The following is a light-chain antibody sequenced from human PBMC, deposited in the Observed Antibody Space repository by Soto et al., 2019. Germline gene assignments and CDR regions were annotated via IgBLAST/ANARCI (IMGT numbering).Light chain of an antibody. J-gene: IGKJ1*01. CDR3: QQSHKVPWT. CDR2: GTS. Sequence: DIQMTQSPSSLSASVGDRVTITCRASQSISGAYLNWYQQEAGSAPKFLIYGTSNLQTGVPSRFSGSGSGTVFTLTISSLQPEDFATYYCQQSHKVPWTFGQGTKVEIK. V-gene: IGKV1-39*01. CDR1: QSISGAY.